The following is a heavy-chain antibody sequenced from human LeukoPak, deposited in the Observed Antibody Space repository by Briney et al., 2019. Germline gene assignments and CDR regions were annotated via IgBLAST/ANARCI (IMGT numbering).Heavy chain of an antibody. Sequence: GASVKVSCKSSGYTFTSHYMHWVRQAPGQGLEWMGIINPSGGSTSYAQKFQGRVTMTRDMSTSTDYMELSSLRSEDTAVYYCAREGLGDYYDSSGYFDYWGQGTLVTVSS. CDR2: INPSGGST. D-gene: IGHD3-22*01. CDR3: AREGLGDYYDSSGYFDY. J-gene: IGHJ4*02. CDR1: GYTFTSHY. V-gene: IGHV1-46*01.